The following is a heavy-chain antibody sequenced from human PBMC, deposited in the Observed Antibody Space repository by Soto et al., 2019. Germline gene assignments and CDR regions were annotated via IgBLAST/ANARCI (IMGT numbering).Heavy chain of an antibody. CDR2: INHSGST. Sequence: PSEPLSLTCAVYGGSFSGYYWSWIRQPPGKGLEWIGEINHSGSTNYNPSLKSRVTISVDTSKNQFSLKLSSVTAADTAVYYCARLGYCSGGSCYFQNYYYYGMDVWGQGTTVTVSS. V-gene: IGHV4-34*01. CDR1: GGSFSGYY. J-gene: IGHJ6*02. CDR3: ARLGYCSGGSCYFQNYYYYGMDV. D-gene: IGHD2-15*01.